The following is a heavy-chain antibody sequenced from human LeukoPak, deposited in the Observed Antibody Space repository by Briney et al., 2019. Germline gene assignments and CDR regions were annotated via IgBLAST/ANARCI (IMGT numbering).Heavy chain of an antibody. CDR3: AKEVVLGESNYFYYGMDV. CDR1: RFNFRGYA. D-gene: IGHD1-26*01. CDR2: ISGSGARA. Sequence: GGSLRLSCAASRFNFRGYAMSWVRQAPGKGLEWVSGISGSGARAHYAESVRGRFTISRDSSQNTLHLEMNSLRAEDTAVYYCAKEVVLGESNYFYYGMDVWAKGPRSPSL. J-gene: IGHJ6*02. V-gene: IGHV3-23*01.